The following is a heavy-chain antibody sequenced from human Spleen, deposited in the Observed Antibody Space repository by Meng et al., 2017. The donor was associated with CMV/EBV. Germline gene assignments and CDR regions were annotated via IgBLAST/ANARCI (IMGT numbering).Heavy chain of an antibody. V-gene: IGHV3-30*04. J-gene: IGHJ4*02. CDR3: ARDLRAGDTEVY. CDR2: ISYDGNSK. Sequence: GESLKISCTASGFILNNYAMHWVRQAPGKGLEWVAVISYDGNSKYHADSVKGRFTISRDNSKNTLYLQMNSLRAEDTAVYYCARDLRAGDTEVYWGQGTLVTVSS. CDR1: GFILNNYA. D-gene: IGHD5-18*01.